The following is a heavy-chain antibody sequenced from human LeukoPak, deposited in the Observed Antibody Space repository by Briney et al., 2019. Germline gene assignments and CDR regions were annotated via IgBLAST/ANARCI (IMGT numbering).Heavy chain of an antibody. D-gene: IGHD1-26*01. CDR3: ARDFSGSWGVSY. Sequence: GGSLRLSCAASGFTFSSYGMHRVRQAPGKGLEWVALIWFDGSNKYYADSVKGRFTISRDNSKNTLYLQMNSLRAEDTAVYYCARDFSGSWGVSYWGQGTLVTVSS. J-gene: IGHJ4*02. CDR1: GFTFSSYG. CDR2: IWFDGSNK. V-gene: IGHV3-33*01.